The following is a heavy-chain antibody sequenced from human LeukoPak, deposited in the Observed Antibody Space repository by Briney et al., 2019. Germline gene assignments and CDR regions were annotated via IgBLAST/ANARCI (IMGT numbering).Heavy chain of an antibody. CDR3: ARHGSGYSYGYKNYYYYGMDV. Sequence: GESLKISCKGSGYSFTSYWIGWVRQMPGKGLVWMGIIYPGDSDTRYSPSFQGQVTISADKSISTAYLQWSSLKASDTAMYYCARHGSGYSYGYKNYYYYGMDVWGQGTTVTVSS. CDR1: GYSFTSYW. D-gene: IGHD5-18*01. J-gene: IGHJ6*02. V-gene: IGHV5-51*01. CDR2: IYPGDSDT.